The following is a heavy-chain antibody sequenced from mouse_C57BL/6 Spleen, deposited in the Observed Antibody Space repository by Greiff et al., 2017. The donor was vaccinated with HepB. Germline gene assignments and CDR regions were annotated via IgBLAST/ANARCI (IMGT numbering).Heavy chain of an antibody. V-gene: IGHV1-82*01. CDR1: GYAFSSSW. Sequence: QVQLKESGPELVKPGASVKISCKASGYAFSSSWMNWVKQRPGKGLEWIGRIYPGDGDTNYNGKFKGKATLTADKSSSTAYMQLSSLTSEDSAVYFCARDITTVVAHFDYWGQGTTLTVSS. D-gene: IGHD1-1*01. CDR3: ARDITTVVAHFDY. CDR2: IYPGDGDT. J-gene: IGHJ2*01.